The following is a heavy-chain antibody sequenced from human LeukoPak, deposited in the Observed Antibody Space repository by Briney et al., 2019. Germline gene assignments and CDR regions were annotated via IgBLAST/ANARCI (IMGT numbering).Heavy chain of an antibody. CDR1: GYTFTGYY. CDR2: INPNSGGT. J-gene: IGHJ4*02. D-gene: IGHD4-17*01. V-gene: IGHV1-2*02. Sequence: GASVKVSCKASGYTFTGYYMHWVRQAPGQGLEWMGWINPNSGGTNYAQKFQGRVTMTRDTSISTAYMELSRLRSDDTAVYYCARGLGDYRLKRYFDYWGQGTLVTVSS. CDR3: ARGLGDYRLKRYFDY.